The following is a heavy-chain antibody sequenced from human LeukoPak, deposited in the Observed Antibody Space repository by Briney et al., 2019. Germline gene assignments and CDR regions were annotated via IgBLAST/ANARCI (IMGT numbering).Heavy chain of an antibody. J-gene: IGHJ4*02. CDR2: INPNTGGT. Sequence: ASVKVSCKASGYTFTTYYMHWVRQAPGQGLEWMGWINPNTGGTTYAQKFQGRVTVTRDTSISTAYMELRSLKSDDTAVYYCARGVTTSFDYWGQGTLVTVSS. V-gene: IGHV1-2*02. CDR3: ARGVTTSFDY. D-gene: IGHD4-17*01. CDR1: GYTFTTYY.